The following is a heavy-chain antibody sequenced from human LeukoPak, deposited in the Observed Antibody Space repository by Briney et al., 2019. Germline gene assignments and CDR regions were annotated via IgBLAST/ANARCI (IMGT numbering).Heavy chain of an antibody. CDR2: IYYSGRA. CDR3: ARVEATDSGSYYLHFDY. CDR1: GGSISSGDYY. Sequence: PSETLSLTCTVSGGSISSGDYYWSWIRQPPGKGLEWIGYIYYSGRAYYNPSLKSRVTISVDTSKNQFSLKLSSVTAADTAVYYCARVEATDSGSYYLHFDYWGQGTLVTVSS. V-gene: IGHV4-30-4*08. J-gene: IGHJ4*02. D-gene: IGHD1-26*01.